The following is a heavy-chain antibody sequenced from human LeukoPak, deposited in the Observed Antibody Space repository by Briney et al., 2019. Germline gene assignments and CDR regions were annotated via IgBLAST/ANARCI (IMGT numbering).Heavy chain of an antibody. D-gene: IGHD3-10*01. CDR3: ASTTMVRGVIPNAFDI. J-gene: IGHJ3*02. CDR2: ISSSSSYI. V-gene: IGHV3-21*04. CDR1: GFTFSSYS. Sequence: PGGSLRLSCAASGFTFSSYSMNWVRQAPGKGLEWVSSISSSSSYIYYADSVKGRFTISRDNAKNSLYLQMNSLRAEDTALYYCASTTMVRGVIPNAFDIWGQGTMVTVSS.